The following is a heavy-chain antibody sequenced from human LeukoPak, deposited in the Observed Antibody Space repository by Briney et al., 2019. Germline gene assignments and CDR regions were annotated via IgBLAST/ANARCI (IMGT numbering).Heavy chain of an antibody. CDR3: ARANSGYDSIGFDY. V-gene: IGHV4-4*02. J-gene: IGHJ4*02. Sequence: PGGSLRLSCAASGFTFSSYEMNRVRQPPGKGLEWIGEIYHSGSTNYNPSLKSRVTISVDKSKNQFSLKLSSVTAADTAVYYCARANSGYDSIGFDYWGQGTLVTVSS. CDR1: GFTFSSYEM. D-gene: IGHD5-12*01. CDR2: IYHSGST.